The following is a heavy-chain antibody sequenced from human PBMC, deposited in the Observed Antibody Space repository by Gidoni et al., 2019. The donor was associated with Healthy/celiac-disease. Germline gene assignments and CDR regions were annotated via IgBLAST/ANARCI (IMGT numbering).Heavy chain of an antibody. J-gene: IGHJ4*02. Sequence: EVQLVESGGGLVQPGRSLRLSCTASGFTFGDYAMSWFRQAPGKGLEWVGFIRSKAYGGTTEYAASVKGRFTISRDDSKSIAYLQMNSLKTEDTAVYYCTRESRVYYGSGSYYKNFDYWGQGTLVTVSS. CDR1: GFTFGDYA. CDR2: IRSKAYGGTT. D-gene: IGHD3-10*01. V-gene: IGHV3-49*03. CDR3: TRESRVYYGSGSYYKNFDY.